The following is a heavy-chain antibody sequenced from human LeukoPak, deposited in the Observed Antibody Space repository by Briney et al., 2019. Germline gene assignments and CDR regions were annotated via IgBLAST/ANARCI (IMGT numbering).Heavy chain of an antibody. J-gene: IGHJ4*02. D-gene: IGHD3-9*01. CDR2: IYYSGST. Sequence: KPSETLSLTCTVSGYSISSGYYWGWIRQPPGKGLEWIGSIYYSGSTYYNPSLKSRVTISVDTSKNQFSLKLSSVTAADTAVYYCARTILTGYSSFDYWGQGTLVTVSS. V-gene: IGHV4-38-2*02. CDR3: ARTILTGYSSFDY. CDR1: GYSISSGYY.